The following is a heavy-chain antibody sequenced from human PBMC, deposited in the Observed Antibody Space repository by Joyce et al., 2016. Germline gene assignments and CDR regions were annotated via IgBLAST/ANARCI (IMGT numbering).Heavy chain of an antibody. CDR3: AKEGRLLHPPHWYFDL. J-gene: IGHJ2*01. Sequence: EVQLLESGGGLVQPGGSLRLSCAASGFTFSNYALSWVRQAPGKGLEWVSGISGSGGSTNHGDSVKGRFTIPRENSKNTLYRQMDSLRGEDTAVFYCAKEGRLLHPPHWYFDLWGRGTLVSVSS. CDR1: GFTFSNYA. D-gene: IGHD2-15*01. CDR2: ISGSGGST. V-gene: IGHV3-23*01.